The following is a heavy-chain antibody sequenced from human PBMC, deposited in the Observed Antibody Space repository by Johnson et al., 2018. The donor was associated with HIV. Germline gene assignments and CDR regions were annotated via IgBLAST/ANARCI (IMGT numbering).Heavy chain of an antibody. Sequence: QVQLVESGGGVVQPGGSLRLSCAASGFTFSRYGMHWVRPAPGKGLEWVAFLRYDGSNNYYAYSVTGRFTISRDNSKNTLYLQMNSLRAEDTAVYYCARATVESAFDIWGQGTMVTVSS. J-gene: IGHJ3*02. CDR1: GFTFSRYG. CDR3: ARATVESAFDI. CDR2: LRYDGSNN. D-gene: IGHD4-23*01. V-gene: IGHV3-30*02.